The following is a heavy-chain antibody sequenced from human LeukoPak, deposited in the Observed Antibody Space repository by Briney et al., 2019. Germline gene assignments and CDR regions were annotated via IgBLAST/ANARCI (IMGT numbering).Heavy chain of an antibody. CDR2: FHNSGTS. Sequence: SETLSLTCTVSDDSISDYYRGWIRQPPGKGLEWIGYFHNSGTSTYNPSLRSRVTISADTSKNQFSLKLNSLTTADTAVYYCTRGAGWLIDYWGQGILVTVSS. D-gene: IGHD3-16*01. CDR3: TRGAGWLIDY. CDR1: DDSISDYY. J-gene: IGHJ4*02. V-gene: IGHV4-59*01.